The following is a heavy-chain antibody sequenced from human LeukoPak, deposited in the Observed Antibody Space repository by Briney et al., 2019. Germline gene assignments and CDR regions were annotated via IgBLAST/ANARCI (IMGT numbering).Heavy chain of an antibody. CDR3: ARDVDFSLDY. CDR2: INPDGSAT. CDR1: GFIFSNNW. D-gene: IGHD4-11*01. Sequence: GGSLRLSCTASGFIFSNNWMEWVRQVPGKGLVWVSRINPDGSATNHADSVKGRFTISRDNAKNTLYLQMNSLRAEDTAVYYCARDVDFSLDYRGQGTLVAVSS. V-gene: IGHV3-74*01. J-gene: IGHJ4*02.